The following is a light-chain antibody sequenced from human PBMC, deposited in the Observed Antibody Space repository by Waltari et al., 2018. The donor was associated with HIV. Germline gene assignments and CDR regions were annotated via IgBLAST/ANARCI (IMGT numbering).Light chain of an antibody. J-gene: IGLJ2*01. CDR1: NSNNGSHF. Sequence: QSVLTHPPSASGTPGQRVTIYCSGTNSNNGSHFLYLYQQVPGGAPKLLIYRNNRRPSEVPDRFAGSKSVTSASLAISGLRSEDEADYYCAAWDDSLSGLVFGGRTKLTVL. CDR3: AAWDDSLSGLV. CDR2: RNN. V-gene: IGLV1-47*01.